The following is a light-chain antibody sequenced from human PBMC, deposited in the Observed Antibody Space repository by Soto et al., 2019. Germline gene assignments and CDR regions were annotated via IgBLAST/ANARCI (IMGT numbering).Light chain of an antibody. Sequence: EIVLTQSPATLSLSPGERATLSCRASQSVSSYLAWYQQKPGQAPRLLIYDASNRAPGIPARFSGSGSGTDFTLTIRSLEPEDFAVYYCQQRSNWPPSLTFGGGTKVDIK. V-gene: IGKV3-11*01. CDR1: QSVSSY. J-gene: IGKJ4*01. CDR2: DAS. CDR3: QQRSNWPPSLT.